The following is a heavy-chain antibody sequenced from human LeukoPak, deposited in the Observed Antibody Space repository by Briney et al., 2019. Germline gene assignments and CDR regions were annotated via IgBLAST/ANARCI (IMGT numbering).Heavy chain of an antibody. D-gene: IGHD1-14*01. CDR2: IGPTGTDR. J-gene: IGHJ4*02. CDR1: GFTFSSCG. Sequence: GSLRLSCAASGFTFSSCGFNWVRQAPGKGLEWVSSIGPTGTDRYYADSVRGRFTISRDNAKNSMYLQMDSLRDADTAVYYCATKTIARHYDYGAQGTLLPVSS. V-gene: IGHV3-21*01. CDR3: ATKTIARHYDY.